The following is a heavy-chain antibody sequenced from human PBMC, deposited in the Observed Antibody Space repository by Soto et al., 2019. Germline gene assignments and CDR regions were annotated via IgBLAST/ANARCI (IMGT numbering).Heavy chain of an antibody. J-gene: IGHJ6*02. D-gene: IGHD3-22*01. V-gene: IGHV3-23*01. Sequence: GGSRSLSCAASGFTFSSYAMSWVRQAPCKGLEWVSSISGSGGSTYYADSVKGRFTISRDNIKNTLYLQMNSLRAEDTAVYYCAKSIYYDSSGSRQTYYYYYGMDVWGQGTTVTVS. CDR3: AKSIYYDSSGSRQTYYYYYGMDV. CDR1: GFTFSSYA. CDR2: ISGSGGST.